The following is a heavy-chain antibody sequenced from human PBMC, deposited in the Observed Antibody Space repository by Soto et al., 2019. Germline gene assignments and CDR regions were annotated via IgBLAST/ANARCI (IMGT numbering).Heavy chain of an antibody. Sequence: SETLSLTCTVFGDSTSSYYWSWIRQPPGKGLEWIGYISSSGTTNYNPSLKSRVTISVDTSENQISLRLRSVTAADTAIYYCARHITGGRRSWFDPWGQGTLVTVSS. CDR3: ARHITGGRRSWFDP. V-gene: IGHV4-59*08. CDR1: GDSTSSYY. CDR2: ISSSGTT. J-gene: IGHJ5*02. D-gene: IGHD2-8*02.